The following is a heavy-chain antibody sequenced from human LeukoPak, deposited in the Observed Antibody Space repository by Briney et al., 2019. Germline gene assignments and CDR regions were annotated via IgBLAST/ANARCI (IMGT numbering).Heavy chain of an antibody. Sequence: SVKVSCKASGGTFSRYAISWVRQAPGQGLEWMGRIIPILGIANYAQKFQGRVTITGDKSTSTAYMELSSLRSEDPAVYYCARGIVGATSGYFDYWGQGTLVTVSS. V-gene: IGHV1-69*04. J-gene: IGHJ4*02. CDR1: GGTFSRYA. CDR3: ARGIVGATSGYFDY. CDR2: IIPILGIA. D-gene: IGHD1-26*01.